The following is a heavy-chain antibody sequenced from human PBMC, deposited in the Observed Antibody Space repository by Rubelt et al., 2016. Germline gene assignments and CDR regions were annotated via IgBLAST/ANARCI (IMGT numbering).Heavy chain of an antibody. Sequence: QVQLKQWGAGLLKPSETLSVTCAVYGGSFSGYYWTWIRQPPGKGLEWIGEINHGGSTNHNPSLKSRVTIAVDTSKNQISLKLGSVTAADTAIYYWAKVGGIAVTGTSNWHDPWGQGTLVTVSS. CDR1: GGSFSGYY. J-gene: IGHJ5*02. D-gene: IGHD6-19*01. V-gene: IGHV4-34*06. CDR2: INHGGST. CDR3: AKVGGIAVTGTSNWHDP.